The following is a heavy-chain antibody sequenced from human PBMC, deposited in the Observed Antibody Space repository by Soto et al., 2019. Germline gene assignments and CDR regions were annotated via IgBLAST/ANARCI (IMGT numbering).Heavy chain of an antibody. D-gene: IGHD2-15*01. CDR2: ISYDGSDE. J-gene: IGHJ3*02. V-gene: IGHV3-30*04. Sequence: QVQLVESGGGVVQPGRSLRLSCAASGFNFTNYGMHWVRQAPGKGLEWVGFISYDGSDERYADSVRGRFTISRDNSKNTVNVQMNSLRVEDTAVDYCERVELGGSSGYAFDIWGQGTMVTVSS. CDR1: GFNFTNYG. CDR3: ERVELGGSSGYAFDI.